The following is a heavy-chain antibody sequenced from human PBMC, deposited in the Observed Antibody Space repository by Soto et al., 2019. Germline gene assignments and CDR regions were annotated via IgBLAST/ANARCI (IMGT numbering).Heavy chain of an antibody. CDR3: ARDDEYSGNGMDV. CDR2: ILNDGSNR. J-gene: IGHJ6*02. CDR1: GFTFSNYG. Sequence: QVQLVESGGGVVQPGRSLTLSCAASGFTFSNYGMHWVRQAPGKGLEWVAVILNDGSNRYHADSVKDRFTISRDNSKNTRYLQMNSLRAEETAVYYCARDDEYSGNGMDVWGQGTTVTVS. V-gene: IGHV3-33*01. D-gene: IGHD3-10*01.